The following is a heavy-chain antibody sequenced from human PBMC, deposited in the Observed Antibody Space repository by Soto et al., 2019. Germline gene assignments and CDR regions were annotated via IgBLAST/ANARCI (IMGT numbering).Heavy chain of an antibody. J-gene: IGHJ4*02. CDR3: ARDIWGDDYKSLDY. V-gene: IGHV3-33*01. D-gene: IGHD4-4*01. CDR1: GFTFRNYG. CDR2: IWYDGSKI. Sequence: QVQLVESGGGVVQPGMSLRLSCAPSGFTFRNYGMHWVRRAPDKGLEWVADIWYDGSKIYYADSVKGRFTISRDNFNNMLSLEMNSLRVEDTAVYYCARDIWGDDYKSLDYWGQGTLVTVSS.